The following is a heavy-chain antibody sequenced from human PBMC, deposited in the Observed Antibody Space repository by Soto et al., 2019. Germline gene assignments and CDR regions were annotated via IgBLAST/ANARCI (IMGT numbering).Heavy chain of an antibody. J-gene: IGHJ4*02. Sequence: LSLTCTVSGGSISSGGYYWSWIRQHPGKGLEWIGYIYYSGSTYYNPSLKSRVTISVDTSKNQFSLKLSSVTAADTAVYYCVTTVTSRGYYFDYWGQGTLVTVSS. CDR1: GGSISSGGYY. CDR3: VTTVTSRGYYFDY. CDR2: IYYSGST. V-gene: IGHV4-31*03. D-gene: IGHD4-17*01.